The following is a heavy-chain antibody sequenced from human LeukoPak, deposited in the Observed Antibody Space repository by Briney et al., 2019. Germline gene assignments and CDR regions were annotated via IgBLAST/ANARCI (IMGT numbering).Heavy chain of an antibody. CDR1: GFIFSSYW. CDR3: AREESWFDS. D-gene: IGHD2/OR15-2a*01. CDR2: IKYDGSEK. J-gene: IGHJ5*01. V-gene: IGHV3-7*01. Sequence: GGSLRLSCAASGFIFSSYWMSWVRQAPGKGLEWVANIKYDGSEKHYVDSVKGRFTISRDNAKNSLYLQMDSPRAEDTAVYYCAREESWFDSWGQGTLVTVSS.